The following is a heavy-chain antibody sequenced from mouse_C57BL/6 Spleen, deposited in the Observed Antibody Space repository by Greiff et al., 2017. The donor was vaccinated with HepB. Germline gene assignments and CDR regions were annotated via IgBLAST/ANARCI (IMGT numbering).Heavy chain of an antibody. J-gene: IGHJ4*01. V-gene: IGHV1-82*01. Sequence: QVQLQQSGPELVKPGASVKISCKASGYAFSSSWMNWVKQRPGKGLEWIGRIYPGDGDTNYNGKFKGKATLTADKSSSTAYMQLSDLTSEDSAVYFCARNQGDNGSSPYAMDYWGQGTSVTVSS. CDR2: IYPGDGDT. CDR1: GYAFSSSW. CDR3: ARNQGDNGSSPYAMDY. D-gene: IGHD1-1*01.